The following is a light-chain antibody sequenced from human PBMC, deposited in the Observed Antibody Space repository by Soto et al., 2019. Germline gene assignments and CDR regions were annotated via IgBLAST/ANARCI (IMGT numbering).Light chain of an antibody. CDR1: SSDVGNYNS. J-gene: IGLJ1*01. Sequence: QSVLPQPRSVSGSTGQSVTMSCTGASSDVGNYNSVSWYQQHPGKAPKLIIYDVRKRPSGVPDRFSGSKSGNTASLTISGLQAEDEADYFFCSYAGSHTYVFGTGTKLTVL. CDR3: CSYAGSHTYV. CDR2: DVR. V-gene: IGLV2-11*01.